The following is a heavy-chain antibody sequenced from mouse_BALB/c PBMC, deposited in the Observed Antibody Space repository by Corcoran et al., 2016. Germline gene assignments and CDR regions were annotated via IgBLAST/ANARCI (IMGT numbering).Heavy chain of an antibody. J-gene: IGHJ2*01. CDR1: GYSFTGYY. Sequence: EVQLQQSGPELVKPGASVKISCKASGYSFTGYYMHWVKQSHEKSLEWIGRINPYNGATSYNQNFKDKASLTVDKSSSTAYMELHSLTSEDSAVYYCARYGNYGGDYWGQGTTLTVSS. D-gene: IGHD2-1*01. V-gene: IGHV1-26*01. CDR2: INPYNGAT. CDR3: ARYGNYGGDY.